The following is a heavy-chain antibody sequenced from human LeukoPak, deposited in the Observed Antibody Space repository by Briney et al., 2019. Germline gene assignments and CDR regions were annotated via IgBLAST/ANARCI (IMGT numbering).Heavy chain of an antibody. CDR2: IIPIFGIA. J-gene: IGHJ5*02. D-gene: IGHD2-15*01. CDR1: GGTFSSYA. V-gene: IGHV1-69*04. CDR3: ALRYCSGGSCYSGAWFDP. Sequence: ASVKVSCKASGGTFSSYAISWVRQAPGQGLEWMGRIIPIFGIANYAQKFQGRATITADKSTSTAYMELSSLRSEDTAVCYCALRYCSGGSCYSGAWFDPWGQGTLVTVSS.